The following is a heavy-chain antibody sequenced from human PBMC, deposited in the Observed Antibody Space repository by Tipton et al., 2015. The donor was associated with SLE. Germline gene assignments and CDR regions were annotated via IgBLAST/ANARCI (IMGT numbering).Heavy chain of an antibody. CDR2: ISSSGSTI. CDR1: GFTFSSYE. CDR3: ARDGGITIFGVVIRGYFDY. D-gene: IGHD3-3*01. J-gene: IGHJ4*02. V-gene: IGHV3-48*03. Sequence: SLRLSCAASGFTFSSYEMNWVRQAPGKGLEWVSYISSSGSTIYYAGSVKGRFTISRDNAKNSLYLQMNSLRAEDTAVYYCARDGGITIFGVVIRGYFDYWGQGTLVTVSS.